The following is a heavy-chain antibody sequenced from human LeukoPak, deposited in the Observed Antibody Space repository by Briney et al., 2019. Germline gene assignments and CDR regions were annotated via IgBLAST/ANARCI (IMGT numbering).Heavy chain of an antibody. CDR3: AAGAYVLRYFDWLPSSPFDP. D-gene: IGHD3-9*01. J-gene: IGHJ5*02. V-gene: IGHV1-58*01. Sequence: ASVKVSCKASGFTFTSSAVQWVRQARGQRLEWIGWIVVGSGNTNYAQKFQERVTITRDMSTSTAYMELSSPRSEDTAVYYCAAGAYVLRYFDWLPSSPFDPWGQGTLVTVSS. CDR2: IVVGSGNT. CDR1: GFTFTSSA.